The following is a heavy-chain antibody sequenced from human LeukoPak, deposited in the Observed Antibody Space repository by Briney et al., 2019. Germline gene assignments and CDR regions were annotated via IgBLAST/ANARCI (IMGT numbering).Heavy chain of an antibody. J-gene: IGHJ6*03. CDR1: GFTFSSYG. CDR3: AKDQGTGFLEWLSNYYYMDV. D-gene: IGHD3-3*01. Sequence: PGGPLRLSCAASGFTFSSYGMHWVRQAPGKGLEWVAFIRYDGSNKYYADSVKGRFTISRDNSKNTLYLQMNSLRAEDTAVYYCAKDQGTGFLEWLSNYYYMDVWGKGTTVTVSS. CDR2: IRYDGSNK. V-gene: IGHV3-30*02.